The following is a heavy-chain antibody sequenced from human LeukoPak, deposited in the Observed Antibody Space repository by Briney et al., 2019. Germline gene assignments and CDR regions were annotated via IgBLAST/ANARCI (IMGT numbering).Heavy chain of an antibody. D-gene: IGHD3-10*01. Sequence: SQTLSLTCTVSGGSISSGGYYWSWIRQHPGKGLEWIRYIYYSGSTYYNPSLKSRVAISVDTSKNQFSLKLSSVTAADTAIYYCAGSVTSRVVLDYWGQGTLVTVSS. CDR3: AGSVTSRVVLDY. V-gene: IGHV4-31*03. CDR2: IYYSGST. CDR1: GGSISSGGYY. J-gene: IGHJ4*02.